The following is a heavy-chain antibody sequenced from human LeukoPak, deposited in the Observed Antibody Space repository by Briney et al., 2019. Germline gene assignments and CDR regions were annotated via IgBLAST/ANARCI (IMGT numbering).Heavy chain of an antibody. D-gene: IGHD6-19*01. CDR1: GYTFTSYY. CDR2: INPSGGST. V-gene: IGHV1-46*01. CDR3: ARGAFEPPTYWYSSGTPESSPFDY. J-gene: IGHJ4*02. Sequence: ASVKVSCKASGYTFTSYYMHGVRQAPGQVLEWMGIINPSGGSTSYAQKFQGRVTMTRDTSTSTVFMELSSLRSEDTAVYYCARGAFEPPTYWYSSGTPESSPFDYWGQGTLVTVSS.